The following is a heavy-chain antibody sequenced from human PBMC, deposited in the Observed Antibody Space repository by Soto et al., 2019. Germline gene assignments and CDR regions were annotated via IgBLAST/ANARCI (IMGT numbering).Heavy chain of an antibody. Sequence: PGGSLRLSCAAFGFTVSGKKYVAWVRQAPGKGLEWVSALYDLDGTYYADSVKGRFTTSSDSSRTTVYLQMNSLRPDDTAVYSCATWHLQEHAYDIWGQGTMVT. CDR2: LYDLDGT. D-gene: IGHD1-1*01. V-gene: IGHV3-53*01. CDR3: ATWHLQEHAYDI. CDR1: GFTVSGKKY. J-gene: IGHJ3*02.